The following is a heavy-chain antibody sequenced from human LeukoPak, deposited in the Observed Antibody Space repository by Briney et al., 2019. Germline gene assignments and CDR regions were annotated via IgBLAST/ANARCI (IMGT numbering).Heavy chain of an antibody. V-gene: IGHV1-8*01. Sequence: GASVKVSCKASGYTFTSYDINWVRQATGQGLEWMGWMNPNSGNTGYAQEFQGRVTMTRNTSISTAYMELSSLRSEDTAVYYCARELAARGPDYYYYYGMDVWGQGTTVIVSS. CDR1: GYTFTSYD. CDR2: MNPNSGNT. J-gene: IGHJ6*02. CDR3: ARELAARGPDYYYYYGMDV. D-gene: IGHD6-6*01.